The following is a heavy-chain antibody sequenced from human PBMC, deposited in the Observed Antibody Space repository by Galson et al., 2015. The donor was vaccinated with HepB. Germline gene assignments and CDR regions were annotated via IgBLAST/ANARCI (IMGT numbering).Heavy chain of an antibody. CDR3: ARITVIKPISPDY. CDR1: GFTFSSYA. D-gene: IGHD4-11*01. Sequence: SLRLSCAASGFTFSSYAMHWVRQAPGKGLEWVAVISYDGSNKYYADSVKGRFTISRDNSKNTLYLQMNSLRAEDTAVYYCARITVIKPISPDYWGQGTLVTVSS. V-gene: IGHV3-30-3*01. CDR2: ISYDGSNK. J-gene: IGHJ4*02.